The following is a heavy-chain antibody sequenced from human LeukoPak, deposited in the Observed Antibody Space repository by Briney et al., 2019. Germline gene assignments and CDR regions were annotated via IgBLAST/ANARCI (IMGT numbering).Heavy chain of an antibody. CDR3: ARDGYYGSGSYSYYYGMDV. D-gene: IGHD3-10*01. V-gene: IGHV3-21*01. CDR2: ISSSSSYI. J-gene: IGHJ6*04. CDR1: GFTFSSYS. Sequence: GGSLRLSCAASGFTFSSYSMNWVRQAPGKGLEWVSSISSSSSYIYYADSVKGRFTISRDNAKNSLYLQMNSLRAEDTAVYYCARDGYYGSGSYSYYYGMDVWGKGTTVAVSS.